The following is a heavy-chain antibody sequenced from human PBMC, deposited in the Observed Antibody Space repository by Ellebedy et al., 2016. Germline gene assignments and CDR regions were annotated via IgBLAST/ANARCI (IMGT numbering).Heavy chain of an antibody. D-gene: IGHD3-10*01. CDR1: GYSFTSYW. J-gene: IGHJ5*02. CDR3: ARQGVRGVIITKYWFDP. V-gene: IGHV5-10-1*01. CDR2: IDPSDSYT. Sequence: GESLKISXKGSGYSFTSYWISWVRQMPGKGVEWMGRIDPSDSYTNYSPSFQGHVTISADKSISTAYLQWSSLKASDTAMYYCARQGVRGVIITKYWFDPWGQGTLVTVSS.